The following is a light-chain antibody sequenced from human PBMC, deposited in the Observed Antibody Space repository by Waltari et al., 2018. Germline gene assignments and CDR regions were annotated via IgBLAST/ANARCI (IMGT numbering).Light chain of an antibody. CDR3: AAWDDSLSGPI. CDR2: KDS. CDR1: HSNIGSNY. V-gene: IGLV1-47*01. J-gene: IGLJ1*01. Sequence: QSVLTQPPSASGTPGQRVTISCSGSHSNIGSNYVYWYQPLPGTAPKLLIYKDSQWPSGVPDRSAGSKSGSSASLAISGLRSEDEADYYCAAWDDSLSGPIFATGTKVTV.